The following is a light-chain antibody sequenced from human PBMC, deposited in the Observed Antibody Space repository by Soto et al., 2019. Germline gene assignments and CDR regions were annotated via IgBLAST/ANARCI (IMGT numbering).Light chain of an antibody. J-gene: IGLJ2*01. CDR3: AAWGDSLIGPV. CDR1: SSNIGSNT. CDR2: SNN. Sequence: QSVLTQPPSASGTPGQRVTISCSGSSSNIGSNTVNWYQQLPGTAPKLLIYSNNQRPSGVPDRFSGSKSGTSASLAISGLQSEDEADYYCAAWGDSLIGPVFGGGTKLTVL. V-gene: IGLV1-44*01.